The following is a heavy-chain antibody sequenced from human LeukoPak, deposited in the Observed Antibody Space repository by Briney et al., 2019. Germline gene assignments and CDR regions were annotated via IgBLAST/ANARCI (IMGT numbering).Heavy chain of an antibody. J-gene: IGHJ4*02. CDR1: GFTFSTYV. D-gene: IGHD3-10*01. CDR3: ARDSMVRGVIITFDY. CDR2: ISSSSSTI. Sequence: GGSLRLSFAATGFTFSTYVFHWVRQAPGRGLEWVSYISSSSSTIYYADSVKGRFTISRGNAKNSLYLQMNSLRDEDTAVYYCARDSMVRGVIITFDYWGQGTLVTVSS. V-gene: IGHV3-48*02.